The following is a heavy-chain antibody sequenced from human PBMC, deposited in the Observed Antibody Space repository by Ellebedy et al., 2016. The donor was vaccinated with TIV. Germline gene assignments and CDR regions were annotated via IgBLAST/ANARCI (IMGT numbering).Heavy chain of an antibody. Sequence: GESLKISXQGSGYRFTSYWISWVRQMPGKGLEWMGRIDPSDSYTNYNPSFQGHVSISVDKSISTAYLQWNSLKASDTAVYYCARHTSGDRRGDYYGMDVWGQGTTVTVSS. CDR3: ARHTSGDRRGDYYGMDV. J-gene: IGHJ6*02. D-gene: IGHD3-22*01. V-gene: IGHV5-10-1*01. CDR2: IDPSDSYT. CDR1: GYRFTSYW.